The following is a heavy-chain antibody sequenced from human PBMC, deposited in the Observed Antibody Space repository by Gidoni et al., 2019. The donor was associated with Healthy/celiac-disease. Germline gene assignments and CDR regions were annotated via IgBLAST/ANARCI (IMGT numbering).Heavy chain of an antibody. CDR3: ARDYSTRNIGIAAADGMDV. V-gene: IGHV1-69*01. D-gene: IGHD6-13*01. Sequence: QVQLVQSGAEVKKPGSSVKVSCKASGGTFSSYAISWVRQAPGQGLEWMGGIIPIFGTANYAQKFQGRVTITADESTSTAYMELSSLRSEDTAVYYCARDYSTRNIGIAAADGMDVWGQGTTVTVSS. CDR1: GGTFSSYA. CDR2: IIPIFGTA. J-gene: IGHJ6*02.